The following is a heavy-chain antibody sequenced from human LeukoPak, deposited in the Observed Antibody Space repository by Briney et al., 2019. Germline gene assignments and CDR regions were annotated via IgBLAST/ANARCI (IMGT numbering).Heavy chain of an antibody. CDR3: ARGVGDHGDYSGVAGWFDP. CDR1: GFTFSSYA. V-gene: IGHV3-30-3*01. Sequence: GGSLRLSCAASGFTFSSYAMHWVRQAPGKGLEWVAVISYDGSNKYYADSVKGRFTISKDNSKNTLYLQMNSLRAEDTAVYYCARGVGDHGDYSGVAGWFDPWGQGTLVTVSS. CDR2: ISYDGSNK. D-gene: IGHD4-17*01. J-gene: IGHJ5*02.